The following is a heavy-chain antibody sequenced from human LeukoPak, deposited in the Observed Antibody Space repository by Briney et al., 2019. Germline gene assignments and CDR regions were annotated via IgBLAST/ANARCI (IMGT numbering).Heavy chain of an antibody. J-gene: IGHJ5*02. V-gene: IGHV3-66*01. CDR1: GFTVSSNY. Sequence: GGSLRLSCAASGFTVSSNYMSWVRQAPGKGPEWVSVIYSGGSTYYADSVKGRFTISRDNSKNTLYLQMNSLRAEDTAVYYCARDPVGNWFDPWGQGTLVTVSS. CDR3: ARDPVGNWFDP. D-gene: IGHD2-15*01. CDR2: IYSGGST.